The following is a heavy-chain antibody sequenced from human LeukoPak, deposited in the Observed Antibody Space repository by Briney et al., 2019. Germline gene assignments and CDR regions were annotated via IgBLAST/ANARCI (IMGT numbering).Heavy chain of an antibody. CDR1: GGSISSSSYY. Sequence: SETLSLTCTVSGGSISSSSYYWGWIRQPPGKGLEWIGEINHSGSTNYNPSLKSRVTISVDTSKNQFSLKLSSVTAADTAVYYCARGLVGGREFDYWGQGTLVTVSS. D-gene: IGHD2-15*01. V-gene: IGHV4-39*07. CDR3: ARGLVGGREFDY. J-gene: IGHJ4*02. CDR2: INHSGST.